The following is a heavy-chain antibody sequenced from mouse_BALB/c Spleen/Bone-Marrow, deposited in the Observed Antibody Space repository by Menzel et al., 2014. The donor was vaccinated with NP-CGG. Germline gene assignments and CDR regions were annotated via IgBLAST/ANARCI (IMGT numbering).Heavy chain of an antibody. Sequence: VQLQQSGAELVKPGASVKLCCTASGFNIKDTYMHWVKQRPEQGLEWIGRIDPASDYTQFDSKFQGKATITADTSSNTAYLQLSSLTSEDTAVYYCATLTGTFDYWGQGTTLTVSS. CDR1: GFNIKDTY. CDR3: ATLTGTFDY. CDR2: IDPASDYT. D-gene: IGHD4-1*01. J-gene: IGHJ2*01. V-gene: IGHV14-3*02.